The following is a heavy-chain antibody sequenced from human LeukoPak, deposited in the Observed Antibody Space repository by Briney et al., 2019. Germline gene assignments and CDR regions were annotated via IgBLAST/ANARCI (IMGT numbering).Heavy chain of an antibody. V-gene: IGHV3-13*01. D-gene: IGHD1-26*01. Sequence: GGSLRLSCAASGFTFSSYDMHWVRQATGKGLEWVLAIGTAGDTYYPDSVKGRFTISRDNSKNTLYLQMNSLRAEDTAVYYCAGFRGATTGWYFDLWGRGTLVTVSS. CDR1: GFTFSSYD. CDR2: IGTAGDT. CDR3: AGFRGATTGWYFDL. J-gene: IGHJ2*01.